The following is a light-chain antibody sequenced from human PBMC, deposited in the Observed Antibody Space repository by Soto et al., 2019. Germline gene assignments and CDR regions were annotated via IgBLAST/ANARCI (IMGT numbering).Light chain of an antibody. CDR1: QSVSSSY. CDR2: GAS. CDR3: QPYNNWPLT. Sequence: EIVLTQSPGTLSLSPGERATLSCRASQSVSSSYLAWYQQKPGHAPRLLIYGASSRATGIPDRFSGSGSGTDFTLAISSLEPEDFAVYYCQPYNNWPLTFGGGTKV. V-gene: IGKV3-20*01. J-gene: IGKJ4*01.